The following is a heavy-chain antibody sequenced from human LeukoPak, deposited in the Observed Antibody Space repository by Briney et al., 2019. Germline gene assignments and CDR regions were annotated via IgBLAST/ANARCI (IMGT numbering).Heavy chain of an antibody. CDR2: IYYRGRT. D-gene: IGHD2-8*01. Sequence: SQTLSLTRTLSGVSPSSSSYDWGSVSQPPGKGLEWIGCIYYRGRTYSNPSLKSRASISVGTSTNQSSLKLSSVTATDTAGYYCARRIEYCTNGVCFNWFYPWGQGTLVTVSS. J-gene: IGHJ5*02. CDR3: ARRIEYCTNGVCFNWFYP. V-gene: IGHV4-39*01. CDR1: GVSPSSSSYD.